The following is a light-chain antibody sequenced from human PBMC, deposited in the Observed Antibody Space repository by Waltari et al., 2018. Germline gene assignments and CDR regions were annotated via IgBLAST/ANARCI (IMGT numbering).Light chain of an antibody. CDR2: AKR. Sequence: QSVLTPPPSVSGAPGHTVTISCSGSTSNIGAGYDLHWYQHVPGRAPRLLIYAKRDRPSGVPDRFSGSTSGTSASLAVTGLQAEDEADYYCQSYDSSLGRSVFGGGNKLTVL. V-gene: IGLV1-40*01. CDR3: QSYDSSLGRSV. J-gene: IGLJ2*01. CDR1: TSNIGAGYD.